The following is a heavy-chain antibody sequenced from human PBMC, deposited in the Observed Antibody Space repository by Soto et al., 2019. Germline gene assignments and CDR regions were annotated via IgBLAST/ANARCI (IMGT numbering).Heavy chain of an antibody. CDR3: ASSSGLWFGELFSHFDY. J-gene: IGHJ4*02. V-gene: IGHV1-3*01. CDR2: INAGNGNT. CDR1: GYTFTSYA. D-gene: IGHD3-10*01. Sequence: ASVKVSCKASGYTFTSYAMHWVRQAPGQRLEWMGWINAGNGNTKYSQKFQGRVTITRDTSASTAYMELSSLRSEDTAVYYCASSSGLWFGELFSHFDYWGQGTLVTVSS.